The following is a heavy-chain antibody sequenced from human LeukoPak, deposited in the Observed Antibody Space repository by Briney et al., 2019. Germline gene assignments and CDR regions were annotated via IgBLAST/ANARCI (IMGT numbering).Heavy chain of an antibody. CDR3: ARHNLNYGYRGNWFDP. CDR2: IDSGGRLT. V-gene: IGHV3-48*01. D-gene: IGHD1-7*01. Sequence: PGGSLRLSCAAAGFDFNSHSMNWVRQAPGKGLEWISHIDSGGRLTYYADSVRGRFSISRDIAKNTLYLQMNSLRAEDTAVYYCARHNLNYGYRGNWFDPWGQGTLVTVSS. CDR1: GFDFNSHS. J-gene: IGHJ5*02.